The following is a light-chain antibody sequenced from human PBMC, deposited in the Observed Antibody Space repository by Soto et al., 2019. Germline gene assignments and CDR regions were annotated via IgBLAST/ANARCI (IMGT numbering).Light chain of an antibody. V-gene: IGLV2-14*01. CDR1: SDDIGANNY. CDR2: EAA. CDR3: TSYTSASTLV. J-gene: IGLJ2*01. Sequence: QSVLTQPASVSGSPGQSITISCTGTSDDIGANNYVSWYQHHPGKAPKILIYEAANRPSGISHRFYGSKSGNTASLTISGLQAEDEADYFCTSYTSASTLVFGGGTKLTVL.